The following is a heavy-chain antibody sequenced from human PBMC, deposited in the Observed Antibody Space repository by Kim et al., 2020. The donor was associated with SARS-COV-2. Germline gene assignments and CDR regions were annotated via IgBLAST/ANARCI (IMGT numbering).Heavy chain of an antibody. J-gene: IGHJ4*02. Sequence: TQLSPSFQGQVTISADNSITTAYLQWDSLKASDTAIYYCARRGGGSYFDFWGQGTLVTVSS. CDR2: T. V-gene: IGHV5-51*01. D-gene: IGHD1-26*01. CDR3: ARRGGGSYFDF.